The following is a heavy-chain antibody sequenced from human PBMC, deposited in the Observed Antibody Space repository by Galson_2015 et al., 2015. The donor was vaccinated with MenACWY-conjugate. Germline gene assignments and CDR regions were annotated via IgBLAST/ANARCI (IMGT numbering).Heavy chain of an antibody. CDR2: IKKDGSEK. CDR1: GFTFSKCA. V-gene: IGHV3-7*03. CDR3: ARGHYGMDV. Sequence: LRLSCAASGFTFSKCAMSWVRQAPGQGLEWVASIKKDGSEKYYVDSVKGRFTISRDNTKNSMYLEMNSLRAEDTAVYYCARGHYGMDVWGQGTTVTASS. J-gene: IGHJ6*02.